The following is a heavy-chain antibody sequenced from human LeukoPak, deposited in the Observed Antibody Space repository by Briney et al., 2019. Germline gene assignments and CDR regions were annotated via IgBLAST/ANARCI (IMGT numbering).Heavy chain of an antibody. CDR2: ISAYNGNT. Sequence: ASVKVSCKASGYTFTSYGISWVRQAPGQGLEWMGWISAYNGNTNYAQKLQGRVTTTTDTSTSTAYVELRSLRSDDTAVYYCATSNIVVVVAPPDYWGQGTLVTVSS. V-gene: IGHV1-18*01. J-gene: IGHJ4*02. CDR3: ATSNIVVVVAPPDY. CDR1: GYTFTSYG. D-gene: IGHD2-15*01.